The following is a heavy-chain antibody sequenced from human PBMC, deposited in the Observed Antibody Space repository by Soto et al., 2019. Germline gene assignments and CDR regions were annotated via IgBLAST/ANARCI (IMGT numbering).Heavy chain of an antibody. D-gene: IGHD3-22*01. CDR2: IIPMFATP. CDR3: ARQFDYDSSGHYYAY. CDR1: GGTFSRYA. Sequence: ASVKVSCKASGGTFSRYAISWVRQAPGQGLEWMGGIIPMFATPNYAEKFQGRLSITADESTTTVYMQLSSLRSEDTAVYYCARQFDYDSSGHYYAYWGQGTLVTVS. V-gene: IGHV1-69*13. J-gene: IGHJ4*02.